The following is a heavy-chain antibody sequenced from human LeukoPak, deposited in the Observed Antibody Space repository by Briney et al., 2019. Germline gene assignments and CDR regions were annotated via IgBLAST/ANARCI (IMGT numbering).Heavy chain of an antibody. CDR3: AKDAALEKARRYSSSWYSDY. V-gene: IGHV3-15*01. CDR2: IKSKTDGGAT. CDR1: EFTFRNAW. J-gene: IGHJ4*02. Sequence: GGSLRLSCAASEFTFRNAWMSWVRQAPGKGLEWVGRIKSKTDGGATDYAAPVKGRFTISRDDSKTTLYLQMNSLKTEDTAVYYCAKDAALEKARRYSSSWYSDYWGQGTLVTVSS. D-gene: IGHD6-13*01.